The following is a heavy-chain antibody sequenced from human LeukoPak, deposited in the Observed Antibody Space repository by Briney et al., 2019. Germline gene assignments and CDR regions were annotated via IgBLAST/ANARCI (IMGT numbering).Heavy chain of an antibody. Sequence: PGGSLRLSCAASGFTFSDYHMSLIRRAPGKGLEWVSYSSSSGSTIYYADSVKGRFTISRDNSKNTLYLQMNSLRAEDTAVYYCAKWGGDGHYGVPLGFDYWGQGTLVTVSS. J-gene: IGHJ4*02. CDR3: AKWGGDGHYGVPLGFDY. CDR1: GFTFSDYH. V-gene: IGHV3-11*04. D-gene: IGHD4-17*01. CDR2: SSSSGSTI.